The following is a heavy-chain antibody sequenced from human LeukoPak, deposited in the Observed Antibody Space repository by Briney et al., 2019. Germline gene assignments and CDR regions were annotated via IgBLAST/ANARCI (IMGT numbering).Heavy chain of an antibody. Sequence: GGSLRLSCAASGFAFSSYWMHWVRQAPGKGLVWVSRINSDGSSTSYADSVKGRFTISRDNAKNTLYLQMNSLRAEDTAVYYCANGPGGTDMITLGGVIVPSFDYWGQGTLVTVSS. J-gene: IGHJ4*02. D-gene: IGHD3-16*02. CDR3: ANGPGGTDMITLGGVIVPSFDY. CDR2: INSDGSST. V-gene: IGHV3-74*01. CDR1: GFAFSSYW.